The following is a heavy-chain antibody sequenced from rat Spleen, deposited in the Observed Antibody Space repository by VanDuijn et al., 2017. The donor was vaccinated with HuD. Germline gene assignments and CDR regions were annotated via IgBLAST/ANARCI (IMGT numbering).Heavy chain of an antibody. Sequence: EVQLQESGPGLVKPSQSLSLTCSVTGYSITSNYWGWIRKFPGNKMEWMGYISYSGSTSYNPSLKRRISITRDTSKNQFFLQWNSVTTEDTATYYCARAFITIAAISTYVMDAWGQGASVTVSS. CDR2: ISYSGST. V-gene: IGHV3-1*01. D-gene: IGHD1-2*01. J-gene: IGHJ4*01. CDR1: GYSITSNY. CDR3: ARAFITIAAISTYVMDA.